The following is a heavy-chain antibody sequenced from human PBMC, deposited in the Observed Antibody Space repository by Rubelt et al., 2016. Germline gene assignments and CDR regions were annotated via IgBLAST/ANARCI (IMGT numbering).Heavy chain of an antibody. CDR2: ISYDGSNK. Sequence: QVQLVESGGGVVQPGRSRRLSCAASGFTFSSYAMHWVRQAPGKGLGWVAVISYDGSNKYYADSVQGRVTISSDNSTNTLYLQVHRLSAEDTALYYCAREITPADLDGGQGTLVTVSS. J-gene: IGHJ4*02. CDR1: GFTFSSYA. V-gene: IGHV3-30*04. CDR3: AREITPADLD. D-gene: IGHD2-2*01.